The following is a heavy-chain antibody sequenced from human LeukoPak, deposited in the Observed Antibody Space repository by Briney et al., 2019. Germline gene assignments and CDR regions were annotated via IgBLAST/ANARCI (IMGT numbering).Heavy chain of an antibody. V-gene: IGHV3-48*03. J-gene: IGHJ6*04. Sequence: GGSLRLSCAASGFTFSSYAMSWVRQAPGKGLEWVSAVSSSGSTIYYADSVKGRFTISRDNAKNSLYLQMNSLRAEDTAVYYCAELGITMIGGVWGKGTTVTISS. CDR3: AELGITMIGGV. CDR1: GFTFSSYA. D-gene: IGHD3-10*02. CDR2: VSSSGSTI.